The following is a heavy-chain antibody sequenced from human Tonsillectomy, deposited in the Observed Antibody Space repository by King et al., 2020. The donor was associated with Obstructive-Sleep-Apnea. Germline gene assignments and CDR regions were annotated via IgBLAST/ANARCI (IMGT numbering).Heavy chain of an antibody. D-gene: IGHD3-9*01. Sequence: QLQESGPGLVKPSETLSLTCTVSGGSFSSSSYYWGWIRQPPGKGLEWIGSIYYSGSTYYNPSLKSRVTISVDTSKNQFSLKLSSVTAADTAVYYCARSLGRLVITFDYWGQGTLVTVSS. CDR1: GGSFSSSSYY. CDR3: ARSLGRLVITFDY. J-gene: IGHJ4*02. V-gene: IGHV4-39*01. CDR2: IYYSGST.